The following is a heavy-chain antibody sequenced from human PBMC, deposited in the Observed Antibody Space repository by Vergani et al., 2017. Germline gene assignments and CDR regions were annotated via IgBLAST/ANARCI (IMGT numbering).Heavy chain of an antibody. V-gene: IGHV1-69*15. CDR1: GGTFSSYA. Sequence: QVQLVQSGAEVKKPGSSVKVSCKASGGTFSSYAISWVRQAPGQGLEWMGRIIPIFGTANYAQKFQGRVTITADESTSTAYMELSSLRSEDTAVYYCARDRRGVAATRYYYYYGMDVWGQGTMVTVSS. CDR3: ARDRRGVAATRYYYYYGMDV. J-gene: IGHJ6*02. CDR2: IIPIFGTA. D-gene: IGHD2-15*01.